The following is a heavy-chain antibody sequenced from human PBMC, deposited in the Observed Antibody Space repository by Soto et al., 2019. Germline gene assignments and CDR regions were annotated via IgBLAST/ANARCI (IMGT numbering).Heavy chain of an antibody. CDR3: VREGYLEHVWGNQKNWFDP. Sequence: SETLSLTCTVSGDSINSGDHYWNWVRRPPGGGLEWIGYIYYTGSTHYNPSLRSRLTMSVDTSKNQFSLRLTSVTAADTAVYYCVREGYLEHVWGNQKNWFDPWGQGILVTVSS. D-gene: IGHD3-16*01. J-gene: IGHJ5*02. V-gene: IGHV4-30-4*01. CDR1: GDSINSGDHY. CDR2: IYYTGST.